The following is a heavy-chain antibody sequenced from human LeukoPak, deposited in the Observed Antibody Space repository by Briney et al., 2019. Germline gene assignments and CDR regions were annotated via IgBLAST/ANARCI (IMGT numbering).Heavy chain of an antibody. J-gene: IGHJ4*02. Sequence: GGSLRLSCAASGFTFSDYYMSWIRQAPGKGLEWVSYISSSGSIIYYADSVKGRFTISRDNSQNTLFLQMNSLKTEDTAVYYCTTDPVGRWGAYWGQGTLVAVSS. CDR1: GFTFSDYY. V-gene: IGHV3-11*01. D-gene: IGHD4-23*01. CDR3: TTDPVGRWGAY. CDR2: ISSSGSII.